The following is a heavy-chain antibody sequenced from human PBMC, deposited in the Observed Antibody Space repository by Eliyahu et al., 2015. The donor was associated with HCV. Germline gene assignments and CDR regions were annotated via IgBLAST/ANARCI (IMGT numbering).Heavy chain of an antibody. V-gene: IGHV3-66*01. D-gene: IGHD2-2*01. CDR2: XYSGGNT. CDR3: ASRRYCTSTTCFDF. Sequence: EVQLVDSGGGLVQPGGSXXLSCXASGVTXSINYMTWVRQAPGKGLEWISIXYSGGNTYYTDSVKGRFTISRDGSTNTLFLQMNNLRAEDTATYYCASRRYCTSTTCFDFWGRGTAVTVSS. J-gene: IGHJ4*02. CDR1: GVTXSINY.